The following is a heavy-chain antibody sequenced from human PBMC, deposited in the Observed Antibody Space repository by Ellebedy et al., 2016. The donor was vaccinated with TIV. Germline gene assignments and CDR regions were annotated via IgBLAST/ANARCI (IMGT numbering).Heavy chain of an antibody. CDR2: IKQDGSEM. CDR3: VKGHGDSGTY. J-gene: IGHJ4*02. Sequence: GGSLRLSCAASGFTFSNYEMNWVRQAPGKGLEWVAYIKQDGSEMDYVDSVKGRFTISRDNTKNSLYLQMNSLRAEDTALYYCVKGHGDSGTYWGQGTLVTVSS. V-gene: IGHV3-7*03. CDR1: GFTFSNYE. D-gene: IGHD3-10*01.